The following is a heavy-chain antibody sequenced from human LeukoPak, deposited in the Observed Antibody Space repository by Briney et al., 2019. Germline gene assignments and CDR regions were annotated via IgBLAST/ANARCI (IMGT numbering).Heavy chain of an antibody. J-gene: IGHJ4*02. D-gene: IGHD3-16*02. CDR3: AKGVDVWGSYRHTVDY. V-gene: IGHV3-30*18. CDR2: ISYDGSKK. CDR1: GFTFSSYG. Sequence: PGRSLRLSCAASGFTFSSYGIHWVRQAPGKGLEWVAVISYDGSKKHYADSVKGRFTISRDNSKNTLYLQMNSLRAEDTAVYYCAKGVDVWGSYRHTVDYWGQGTLVTVSS.